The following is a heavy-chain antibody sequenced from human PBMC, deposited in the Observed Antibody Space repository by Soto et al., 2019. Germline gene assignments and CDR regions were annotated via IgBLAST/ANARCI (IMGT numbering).Heavy chain of an antibody. CDR1: GGTFSSYA. CDR2: IIPIFGTA. D-gene: IGHD3-22*01. V-gene: IGHV1-69*13. Sequence: SVKVSCKASGGTFSSYAISWVRKAPGQGLEWMGGIIPIFGTANYAQKFQGRVTITADESTSTAYMELSSLRSEDTAVYYCARSSSGYYSSYYYYYGMDVWGQGTTVTVSS. CDR3: ARSSSGYYSSYYYYYGMDV. J-gene: IGHJ6*02.